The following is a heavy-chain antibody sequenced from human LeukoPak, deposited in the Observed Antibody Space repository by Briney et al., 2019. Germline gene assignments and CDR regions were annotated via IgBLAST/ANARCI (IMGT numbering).Heavy chain of an antibody. J-gene: IGHJ3*02. CDR3: ARDLAGSKIPAAIVMFPFDI. V-gene: IGHV3-48*03. D-gene: IGHD2-2*01. CDR2: ISSSGSTI. CDR1: GFTFSSYE. Sequence: PGGSLRLSCAASGFTFSSYEMNWVRQAPGKGLEWVSYISSSGSTIYYADSVKGRFTISRDNAKNSLYLQMNSLRAEDTALYYCARDLAGSKIPAAIVMFPFDIWGKGTIVTCSS.